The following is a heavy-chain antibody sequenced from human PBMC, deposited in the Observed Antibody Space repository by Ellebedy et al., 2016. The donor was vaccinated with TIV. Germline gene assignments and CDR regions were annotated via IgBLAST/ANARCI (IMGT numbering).Heavy chain of an antibody. Sequence: GGSLRLSCAVSGFTFSSFAMNWLRQVPGKGLEWVSGISGGGDSTNYADSVKGRFTISRDNSKNTLYLQMDSLRAYDTALYYCAKDRGSGWYENWFDPWGQGTLVIVSS. J-gene: IGHJ5*02. CDR3: AKDRGSGWYENWFDP. D-gene: IGHD6-19*01. V-gene: IGHV3-23*01. CDR1: GFTFSSFA. CDR2: ISGGGDST.